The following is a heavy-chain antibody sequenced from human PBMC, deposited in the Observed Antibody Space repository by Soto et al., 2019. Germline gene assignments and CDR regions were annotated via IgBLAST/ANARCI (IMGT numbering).Heavy chain of an antibody. D-gene: IGHD1-26*01. J-gene: IGHJ4*02. V-gene: IGHV2-26*01. CDR2: IFSNDEK. CDR3: ARGVDLVGATTDRSPFDY. CDR1: GFSLSNARMG. Sequence: SGPTLVNPTETLTLTCTVSGFSLSNARMGVSWIRQPPGKALEWLAHIFSNDEKSYSTSLKGRLTISKDTSKSQVVLTMTNMDPVDTATYYCARGVDLVGATTDRSPFDYWGQGTLVTVSS.